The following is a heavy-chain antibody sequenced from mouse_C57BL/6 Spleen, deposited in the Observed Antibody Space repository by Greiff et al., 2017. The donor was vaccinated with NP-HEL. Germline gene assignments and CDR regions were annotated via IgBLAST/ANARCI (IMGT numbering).Heavy chain of an antibody. CDR2: IHPNSGST. D-gene: IGHD2-4*01. J-gene: IGHJ3*01. CDR1: GYTFTSYW. Sequence: QVQLQQPGAELVKPGASVKLSCKASGYTFTSYWMHWVKQRPGQGLEWIGMIHPNSGSTNYNEKFKSKATLTVDKSSSTAYMQLSSLTSEDSAVYYCARSTSEEDYDGRFAYWGQGTLVTVSA. V-gene: IGHV1-64*01. CDR3: ARSTSEEDYDGRFAY.